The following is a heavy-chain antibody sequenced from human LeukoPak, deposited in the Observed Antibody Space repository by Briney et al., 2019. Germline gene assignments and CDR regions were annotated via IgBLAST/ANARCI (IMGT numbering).Heavy chain of an antibody. D-gene: IGHD3-3*01. CDR3: ARDAYALEWLLVKDYYGMDV. CDR2: IYTSGST. V-gene: IGHV4-4*07. Sequence: SETLSLTCTVSGGSISSYYWSWIRQPAGKGLEWIGRIYTSGSTNYNPSLKSRVTMSVDTSKNQFSLKLSSVTAADTAVYYRARDAYALEWLLVKDYYGMDVWGQGTTVTVSS. CDR1: GGSISSYY. J-gene: IGHJ6*02.